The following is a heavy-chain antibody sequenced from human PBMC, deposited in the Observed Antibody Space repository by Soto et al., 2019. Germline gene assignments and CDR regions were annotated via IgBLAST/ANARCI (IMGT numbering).Heavy chain of an antibody. D-gene: IGHD2-15*01. J-gene: IGHJ2*01. CDR3: ARTLNNPAVVVAATRYFDL. V-gene: IGHV1-18*01. Sequence: ASVKVSCKASGYTFTSYGISWVRQAPGQGLEWMGWISAYNGNTNYAQKLHGRVTMTTDTSTSTAYMELRSLRSDDTAVYYCARTLNNPAVVVAATRYFDLWGRGTLVTVSS. CDR1: GYTFTSYG. CDR2: ISAYNGNT.